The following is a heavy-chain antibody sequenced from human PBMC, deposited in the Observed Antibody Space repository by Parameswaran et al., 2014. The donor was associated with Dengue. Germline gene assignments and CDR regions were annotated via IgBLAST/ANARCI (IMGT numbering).Heavy chain of an antibody. J-gene: IGHJ3*02. V-gene: IGHV3-21*01. CDR1: GFTFSSYS. CDR2: ISSSSSYI. CDR3: ARDGQGYSSGWYLDAFDI. Sequence: AGGSLRLSCAASGFTFSSYSMNWVRQAPGKGLEWVSSISSSSSYIYYADSVKGRFTISRDNAKNSLYLQMNSLRAEDTAVYYCARDGQGYSSGWYLDAFDIWGQGTMVTVSS. D-gene: IGHD6-19*01.